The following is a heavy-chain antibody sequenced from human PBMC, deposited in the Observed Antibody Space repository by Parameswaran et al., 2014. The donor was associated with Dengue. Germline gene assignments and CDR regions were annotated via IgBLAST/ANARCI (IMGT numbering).Heavy chain of an antibody. CDR3: AKDVAAGDGDDYYGMDV. D-gene: IGHD4-17*01. V-gene: IGHV3-9*01. CDR2: ISWNSGSI. J-gene: IGHJ6*02. Sequence: PGKGLEWVSGISWNSGSIGYADSVKGRFTISRDNAKNSLYLQMNSLRAEDTALYYCAKDVAAGDGDDYYGMDVWGQGTTVTVSS.